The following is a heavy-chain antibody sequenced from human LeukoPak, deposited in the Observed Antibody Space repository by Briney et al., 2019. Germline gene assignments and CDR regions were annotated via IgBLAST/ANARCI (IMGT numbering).Heavy chain of an antibody. CDR3: ARDSRGLWIGELPQDYYYYGMDV. CDR1: GYTFTGYY. CDR2: INPNSGGT. V-gene: IGHV1-2*02. Sequence: ASVKVSCKASGYTFTGYYMHWVRQAPGQGLEWMGWINPNSGGTNYAQKFQGRVTMTRDTSISTAYMELSRLRSDDTAVYYCARDSRGLWIGELPQDYYYYGMDVWGQGTTVTVSS. D-gene: IGHD3-10*01. J-gene: IGHJ6*02.